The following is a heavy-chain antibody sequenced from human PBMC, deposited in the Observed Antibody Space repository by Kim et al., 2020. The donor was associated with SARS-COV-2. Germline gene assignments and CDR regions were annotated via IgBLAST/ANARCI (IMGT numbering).Heavy chain of an antibody. CDR3: ARVSGSGYFDWLPYYFDY. Sequence: KSRVTISVDTSKNQFSLKLSSVTAADTAVYYCARVSGSGYFDWLPYYFDYWGQGTLVTVSS. J-gene: IGHJ4*02. D-gene: IGHD3-9*01. V-gene: IGHV4-30-2*04.